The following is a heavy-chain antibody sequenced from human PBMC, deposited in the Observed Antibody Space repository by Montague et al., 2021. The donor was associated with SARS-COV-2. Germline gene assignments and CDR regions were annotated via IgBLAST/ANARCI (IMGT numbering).Heavy chain of an antibody. CDR3: ARGADYDFWSGYLRYKWFDP. D-gene: IGHD3-3*01. J-gene: IGHJ5*02. CDR1: GGSLSGYY. Sequence: SETLSLTCAVYGGSLSGYYWAWIRQTPGKGLEWIGEVNHSGNTNYNPFLKGRLTISVDTSKKQFSLKLSSVTTADTAVYYCARGADYDFWSGYLRYKWFDPWGLGTPVTVSS. V-gene: IGHV4-34*01. CDR2: VNHSGNT.